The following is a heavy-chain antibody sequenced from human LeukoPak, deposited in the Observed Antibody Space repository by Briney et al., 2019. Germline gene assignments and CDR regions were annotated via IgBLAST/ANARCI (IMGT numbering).Heavy chain of an antibody. V-gene: IGHV1-3*01. J-gene: IGHJ6*02. D-gene: IGHD6-19*01. CDR3: ASKSSGWSYYYYYGMDV. Sequence: ASVKVSCKASGYTFTSYAMHWVRQAPGLRLEWMGWINAGNGNTKYSQKFQGRVTITRDTSASTAYMELSSLRSEDTAVYYCASKSSGWSYYYYYGMDVWGQGTTVTVSS. CDR2: INAGNGNT. CDR1: GYTFTSYA.